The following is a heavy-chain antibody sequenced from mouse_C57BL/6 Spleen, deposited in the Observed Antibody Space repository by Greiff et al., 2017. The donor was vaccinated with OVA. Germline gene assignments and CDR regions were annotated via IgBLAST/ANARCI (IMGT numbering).Heavy chain of an antibody. J-gene: IGHJ2*01. CDR3: ARSLGNSYFDY. CDR1: GYTFTSYW. Sequence: QVQLQQSGAELVRPGTSVKLSCKASGYTFTSYWMHWVKQRPGQGLEWIGVIDPSDSYTNYNQKFKGKATLTVDTSSSTAYMQLSSLTSEDSAVYYCARSLGNSYFDYWGQGTTLTVSS. V-gene: IGHV1-59*01. CDR2: IDPSDSYT.